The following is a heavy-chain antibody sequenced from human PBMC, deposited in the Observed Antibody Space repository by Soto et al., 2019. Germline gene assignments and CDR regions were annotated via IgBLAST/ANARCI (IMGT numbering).Heavy chain of an antibody. CDR2: IIPIFGTA. D-gene: IGHD3-16*02. J-gene: IGHJ4*02. Sequence: ASVKVSCKASGGTFSSYAISWVRQAPGQGLEWMGGIIPIFGTANYAQKFQGRVTITADESTSTAYMELSSLRSEDTAVYYCARSARYDYVWGSYRYAYYFDYWGQGTLVTVSS. V-gene: IGHV1-69*13. CDR3: ARSARYDYVWGSYRYAYYFDY. CDR1: GGTFSSYA.